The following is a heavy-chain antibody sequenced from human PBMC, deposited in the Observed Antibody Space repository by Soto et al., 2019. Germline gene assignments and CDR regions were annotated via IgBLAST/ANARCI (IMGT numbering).Heavy chain of an antibody. D-gene: IGHD4-4*01. V-gene: IGHV1-69*12. CDR1: GGTFSSYA. Sequence: QVQLVQSGAEVKKPGSSVKVSCKASGGTFSSYAISWVRQAPGQGLEWMGGIIPIFGTANYAQKFQGRVTITADESTRTGYMVLSGLRFEDTAVYYCSSTVSRYYYYVMDVWGQGATVTVSS. CDR2: IIPIFGTA. CDR3: SSTVSRYYYYVMDV. J-gene: IGHJ6*02.